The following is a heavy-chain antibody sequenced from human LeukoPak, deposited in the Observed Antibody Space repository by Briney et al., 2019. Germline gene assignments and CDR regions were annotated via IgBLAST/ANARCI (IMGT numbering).Heavy chain of an antibody. CDR3: ARVPTPGTGQLLTWFDY. CDR1: GGSISSGDYY. V-gene: IGHV4-30-4*08. Sequence: KPSETLSLTCTVSGGSISSGDYYWSWIRQPPGKGLEWIGYIYYSGSTYYNPSLKSRVTISVDTSKNQFSLKLSSVTAADTAVYYCARVPTPGTGQLLTWFDYWGQGTLVTVSS. D-gene: IGHD2-2*01. J-gene: IGHJ4*02. CDR2: IYYSGST.